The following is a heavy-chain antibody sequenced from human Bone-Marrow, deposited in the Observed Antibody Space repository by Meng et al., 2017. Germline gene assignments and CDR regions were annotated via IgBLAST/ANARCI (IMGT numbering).Heavy chain of an antibody. CDR3: ARVRWPRSGEWGFDP. CDR1: GYTFSNYD. J-gene: IGHJ5*02. Sequence: ASVTVSCKASGYTFSNYDINWMRQATGQGLEWMGWMNPNSGNTGYAQKFQDRVTLTRNTSINTAYMELSSLRSEDTAVYYCARVRWPRSGEWGFDPWGPGTLVTVSS. CDR2: MNPNSGNT. D-gene: IGHD5-12*01. V-gene: IGHV1-8*03.